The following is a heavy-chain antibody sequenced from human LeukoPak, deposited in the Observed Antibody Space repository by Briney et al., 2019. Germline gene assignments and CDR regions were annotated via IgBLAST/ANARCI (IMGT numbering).Heavy chain of an antibody. CDR1: GFPFSSYS. D-gene: IGHD3-3*01. CDR3: ARDFLLEWLYFDY. V-gene: IGHV3-21*01. CDR2: ISSGTSFI. J-gene: IGHJ4*02. Sequence: GGSLRLSCAASGFPFSSYSMNWVRQAPGKGLEWVSSISSGTSFIYYADSVKGRFTISRDNAKNSLYLQMNSLRAEDTAVYYCARDFLLEWLYFDYWGQGTLVTVSS.